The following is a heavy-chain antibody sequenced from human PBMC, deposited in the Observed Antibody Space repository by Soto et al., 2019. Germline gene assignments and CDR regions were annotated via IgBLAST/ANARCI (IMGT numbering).Heavy chain of an antibody. CDR1: GFTFSSCA. CDR3: AKWRGDPVVDRYYYGMDV. Sequence: GGSLRLSCAASGFTFSSCAMSWVRQAPGKGLEWVSAISGSGGSTYYADSVKGRFTISRGNSKNTLYLQMNSLRAEDTAVYYCAKWRGDPVVDRYYYGMDVWGQGTTVTDSS. D-gene: IGHD2-2*01. J-gene: IGHJ6*02. V-gene: IGHV3-23*01. CDR2: ISGSGGST.